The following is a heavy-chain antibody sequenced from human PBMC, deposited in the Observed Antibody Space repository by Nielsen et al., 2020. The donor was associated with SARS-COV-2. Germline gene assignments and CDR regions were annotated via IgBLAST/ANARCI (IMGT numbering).Heavy chain of an antibody. D-gene: IGHD3-22*01. J-gene: IGHJ4*02. CDR3: AKDPNDSTGYYIFES. CDR1: GFSFSSYA. CDR2: ISGSGGST. Sequence: LPLTCAVSGFSFSSYAMSWVRQAPGKGLEWVSAISGSGGSTYYADSVKGRFTISRDNSRNTLYLQMNSLRVEDAAVYYCAKDPNDSTGYYIFESWGQGTLVTVSS. V-gene: IGHV3-23*01.